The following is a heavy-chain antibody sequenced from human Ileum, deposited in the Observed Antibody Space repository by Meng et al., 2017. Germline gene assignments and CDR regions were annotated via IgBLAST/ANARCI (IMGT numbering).Heavy chain of an antibody. CDR3: ARVLVPSIKAPIHY. D-gene: IGHD5-24*01. CDR2: INPTGGAT. V-gene: IGHV1-46*01. J-gene: IGHJ4*02. Sequence: QAQLVQPGAEVKNPGTSAKVSCPSSGHTFTNYYMHWVRQHPGQEPEWMGIINPTGGATTYAQKFQSRVTMTRDTSTSTVYMELSSLRSEDTAMYYCARVLVPSIKAPIHYWGQGTLVTVSS. CDR1: GHTFTNYY.